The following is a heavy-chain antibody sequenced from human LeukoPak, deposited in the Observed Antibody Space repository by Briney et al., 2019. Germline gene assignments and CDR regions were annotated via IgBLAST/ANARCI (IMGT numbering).Heavy chain of an antibody. V-gene: IGHV4-59*01. Sequence: SETLSLTCAVYGGSFSGYYWSWIRQPPGKGLEWIGYIYYSGSTNYNPSLKSRVTISVDTSKNQFSLKLSSVTAADTAVYYCAIGGRRITMILWGQGTLVTVSS. CDR1: GGSFSGYY. CDR2: IYYSGST. D-gene: IGHD3-22*01. CDR3: AIGGRRITMIL. J-gene: IGHJ4*02.